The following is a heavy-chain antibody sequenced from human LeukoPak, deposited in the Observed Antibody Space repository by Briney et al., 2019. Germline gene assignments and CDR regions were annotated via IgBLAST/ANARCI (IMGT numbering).Heavy chain of an antibody. CDR1: GFTFSSYE. Sequence: GGSLRLSCAASGFTFSSYEMNWVRQAPGKGLEWVSYISSSGSTIYYADSVKGRFTISRDNAKNSLYLQMNSLRAEDTAVYYCATDRIVATIVPLDYWGQGTLVTVSS. D-gene: IGHD5-12*01. J-gene: IGHJ4*02. V-gene: IGHV3-48*03. CDR2: ISSSGSTI. CDR3: ATDRIVATIVPLDY.